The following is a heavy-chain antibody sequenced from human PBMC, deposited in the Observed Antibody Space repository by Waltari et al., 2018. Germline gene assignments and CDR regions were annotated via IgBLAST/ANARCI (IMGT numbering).Heavy chain of an antibody. D-gene: IGHD1-26*01. CDR3: ARANNQLGSGIYFSFDY. Sequence: QVQLQESGPGLVKPSETLSLTCAVSSYSISSGYYWGWIRPPPGKGLGWIGSIYHRGSAYYTPSLKSRVTISVDPSKNQFSLKLSSVTSADTAVYYCARANNQLGSGIYFSFDYWGQGTLVTVSS. V-gene: IGHV4-38-2*01. J-gene: IGHJ4*02. CDR2: IYHRGSA. CDR1: SYSISSGYY.